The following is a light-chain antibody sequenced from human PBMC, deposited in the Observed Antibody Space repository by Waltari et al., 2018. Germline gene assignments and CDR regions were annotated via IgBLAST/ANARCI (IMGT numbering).Light chain of an antibody. Sequence: QSALTQPPSASGSPGQSVTISGTGTSSEVGGYNYVSWYQQHPGKAPNLMIYEVSKRPSGVPDRFSGSKSGTTASLTVSGLQAEDEADYYCSSYAGSNNYVFGTGTKVTVL. V-gene: IGLV2-8*01. CDR1: SSEVGGYNY. J-gene: IGLJ1*01. CDR2: EVS. CDR3: SSYAGSNNYV.